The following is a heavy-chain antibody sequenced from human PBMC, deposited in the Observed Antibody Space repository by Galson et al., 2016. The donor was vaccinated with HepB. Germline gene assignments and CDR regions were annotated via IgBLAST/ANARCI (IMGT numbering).Heavy chain of an antibody. CDR3: AKNDILAGYSAFDY. CDR2: ISYDGGNT. V-gene: IGHV3-30*18. J-gene: IGHJ4*02. Sequence: MRLSCAASGFTFSNYGMHWVRQAPGKGLEWVAVISYDGGNTYYADSVKGRFTISRDNSKNTLHLQMYSLRSEDTAVYYCAKNDILAGYSAFDYWGQGTLVTVSS. CDR1: GFTFSNYG. D-gene: IGHD3-9*01.